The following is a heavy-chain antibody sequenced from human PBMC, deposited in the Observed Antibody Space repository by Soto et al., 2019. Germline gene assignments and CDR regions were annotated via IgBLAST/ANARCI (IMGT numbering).Heavy chain of an antibody. J-gene: IGHJ4*02. Sequence: GGSLRLSCAASGFTFSSYGMHWVRQAPGKGLEWVAVIWYDGSNKYYADSVKGRFTISRDNSKNTLYLQMNSLRAEDTAVYYCAREAVADYFDYWGQGTLVTVSS. CDR3: AREAVADYFDY. D-gene: IGHD6-19*01. V-gene: IGHV3-33*01. CDR1: GFTFSSYG. CDR2: IWYDGSNK.